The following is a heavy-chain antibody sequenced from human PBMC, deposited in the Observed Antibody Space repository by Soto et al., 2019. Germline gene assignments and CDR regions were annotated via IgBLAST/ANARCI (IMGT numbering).Heavy chain of an antibody. CDR3: ARTPTVTIVFGWYYYGMDV. CDR1: GYTFTSYD. Sequence: ASVKVSCKASGYTFTSYDINWVRQATGQGLEWMGWINPNSGNTGYAQKFQGRVTMTRNTSISTAYMELSSLRSEDTAVYYCARTPTVTIVFGWYYYGMDVWGQGTTVTVSS. CDR2: INPNSGNT. V-gene: IGHV1-8*01. D-gene: IGHD4-4*01. J-gene: IGHJ6*02.